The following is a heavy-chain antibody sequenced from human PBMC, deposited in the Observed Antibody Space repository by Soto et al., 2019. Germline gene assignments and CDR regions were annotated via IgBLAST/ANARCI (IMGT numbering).Heavy chain of an antibody. CDR3: ATAPDYDSSGYDPSKFDY. J-gene: IGHJ4*02. V-gene: IGHV4-39*01. CDR2: IYYSGST. Sequence: SETLSLTCTVSGGSISSSSYYWGWIRQPPGKGLEWIGSIYYSGSTYYNPSLKSRVTISVDTSKNQFSLKLSSVTAADTAVYYCATAPDYDSSGYDPSKFDYWGQGTLVTVSS. D-gene: IGHD3-22*01. CDR1: GGSISSSSYY.